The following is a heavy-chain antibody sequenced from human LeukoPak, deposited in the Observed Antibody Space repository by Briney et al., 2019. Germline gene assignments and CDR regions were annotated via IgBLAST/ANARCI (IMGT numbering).Heavy chain of an antibody. CDR1: GFTFSSYG. V-gene: IGHV3-30*18. Sequence: GGSLRLSCAASGFTFSSYGMHWVRQAPGKGLEWVAVISYDGSNKYYADSVKGRFTISRDNSKNTLYLQMNSPRAEDTAVYYCAKDPEMATPTSYFGMDVWGQGTTVTVSS. J-gene: IGHJ6*02. D-gene: IGHD5-24*01. CDR3: AKDPEMATPTSYFGMDV. CDR2: ISYDGSNK.